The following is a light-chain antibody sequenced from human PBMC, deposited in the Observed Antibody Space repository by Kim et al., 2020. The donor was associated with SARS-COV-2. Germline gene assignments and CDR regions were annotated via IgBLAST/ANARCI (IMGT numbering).Light chain of an antibody. V-gene: IGKV3-11*01. CDR2: DAS. J-gene: IGKJ3*01. CDR3: QQGSRSFS. CDR1: PHITRP. Sequence: SLYHGERPTLPCRAGPHITRPSALYQQKPGQAPRLLIYDASNRATGIPARFSGRGSGTDFTLTISGLEPEDFAVYYCQQGSRSFSFGPGTKVDIK.